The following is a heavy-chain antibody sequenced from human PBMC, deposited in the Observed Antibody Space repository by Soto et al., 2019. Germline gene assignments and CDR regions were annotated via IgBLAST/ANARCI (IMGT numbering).Heavy chain of an antibody. CDR3: ARGLIAARPYYYYGMDV. CDR1: GFTFSSYG. J-gene: IGHJ6*02. D-gene: IGHD6-6*01. CDR2: IWYDGSNK. V-gene: IGHV3-33*01. Sequence: GGSLRLSCAASGFTFSSYGMHWVRQAPGKGLEWVAVIWYDGSNKYYADSVKGRFTISRDNSKNTLYLQMNSLRAEDTAVYYCARGLIAARPYYYYGMDVWGQGTTVTVSS.